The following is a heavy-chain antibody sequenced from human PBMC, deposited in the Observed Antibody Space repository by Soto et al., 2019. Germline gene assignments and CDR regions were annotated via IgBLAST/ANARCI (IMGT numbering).Heavy chain of an antibody. D-gene: IGHD2-15*01. Sequence: SVKVSCKASGGTFSTYTFSWVRQAPGQGLEWMGRIIPIFGTPYYAQKFQGRVTITADKSTSTVYMELSSLGSDDTAVYFCARGLECRGYCLDKPTWSGPWGPGPLVTVSS. CDR2: IIPIFGTP. CDR3: ARGLECRGYCLDKPTWSGP. J-gene: IGHJ5*02. CDR1: GGTFSTYT. V-gene: IGHV1-69*06.